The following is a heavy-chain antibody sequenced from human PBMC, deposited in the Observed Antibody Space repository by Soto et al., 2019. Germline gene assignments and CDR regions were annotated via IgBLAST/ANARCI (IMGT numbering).Heavy chain of an antibody. J-gene: IGHJ4*02. CDR1: GGSISSSSYY. V-gene: IGHV4-39*01. CDR2: IYYSGST. D-gene: IGHD2-15*01. CDR3: ARLRVVVGFLVY. Sequence: QLQLQESGPGLVKPSETLSLTCTVSGGSISSSSYYWGWIRQPPGKGLEWIGSIYYSGSTYYNPSLKSRVTISVDTSKNQFSLKLSSVTAADTAVYYCARLRVVVGFLVYWGQGTLVTVSS.